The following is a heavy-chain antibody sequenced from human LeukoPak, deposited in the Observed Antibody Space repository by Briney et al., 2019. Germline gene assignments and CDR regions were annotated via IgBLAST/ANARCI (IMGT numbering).Heavy chain of an antibody. D-gene: IGHD3-9*01. V-gene: IGHV3-74*01. CDR1: GFTFSSYW. J-gene: IGHJ4*02. Sequence: GGSLRLSCAASGFTFSSYWMHWVRQAPGKGLVWVLRINSDGSSTSYADSVKGRFTISRDNAKNTLYLQMNSLRAEDTAVYYCARGWGWTYYDILTGYSQPDFDYWGQGTLVTVSS. CDR2: INSDGSST. CDR3: ARGWGWTYYDILTGYSQPDFDY.